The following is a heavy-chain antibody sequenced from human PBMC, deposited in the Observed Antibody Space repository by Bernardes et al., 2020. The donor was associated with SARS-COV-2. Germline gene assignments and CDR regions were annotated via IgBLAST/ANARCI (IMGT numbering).Heavy chain of an antibody. D-gene: IGHD5-18*01. Sequence: ETLSITCTVSGGSISSYYWSWIRQPPGTGLEWIGYIYYSGSTNYNPSLKSRVTISVDTSKNQFSLKLSSVTAADTAVYYCAREGGYSYGEPFDYWGQGTLV. CDR2: IYYSGST. CDR1: GGSISSYY. J-gene: IGHJ4*02. CDR3: AREGGYSYGEPFDY. V-gene: IGHV4-59*01.